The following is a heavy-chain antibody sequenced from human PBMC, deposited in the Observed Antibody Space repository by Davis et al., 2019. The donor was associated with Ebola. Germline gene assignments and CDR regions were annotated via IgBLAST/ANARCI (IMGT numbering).Heavy chain of an antibody. Sequence: ASVKVSCKASGYTFTSYYMHWVRQAPGQGLEWMGMINPSDGSAYYAQRFQGRVTMTRDTSTSTVYMELSSLRSEDTAVYYCARSLGYSYGVDYWGQGTLVTVSS. CDR3: ARSLGYSYGVDY. CDR2: INPSDGSA. J-gene: IGHJ4*02. CDR1: GYTFTSYY. D-gene: IGHD5-18*01. V-gene: IGHV1-46*03.